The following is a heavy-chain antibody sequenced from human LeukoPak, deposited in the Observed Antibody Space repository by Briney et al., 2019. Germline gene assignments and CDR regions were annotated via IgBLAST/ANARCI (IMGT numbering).Heavy chain of an antibody. J-gene: IGHJ4*02. CDR2: IRYDGSNK. V-gene: IGHV3-30*02. CDR3: AKGDCSSTSCALGY. CDR1: GFAFSSYG. D-gene: IGHD2-2*01. Sequence: PGGSLRLSCAASGFAFSSYGMHWVRQAPGKGLEWVAFIRYDGSNKYYADSVKGRFTISRDNSKNTLYLQMNSLRAEDTAVYYCAKGDCSSTSCALGYWGQGTLVTVSS.